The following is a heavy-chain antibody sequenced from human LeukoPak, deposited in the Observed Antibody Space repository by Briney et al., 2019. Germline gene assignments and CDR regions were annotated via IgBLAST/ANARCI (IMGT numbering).Heavy chain of an antibody. CDR2: IASDGSQT. CDR1: GFTFNNYI. D-gene: IGHD3-10*01. Sequence: GGSLRLSCAASGFTFNNYIMHWVRQAPGKGLQWVAAIASDGSQTFHVEPVKGRFTISRDNSKNTLYVQMNSLRADDTAVYFCVGERQDTVVHSGAFDFWGQGTMVTVSS. J-gene: IGHJ3*01. V-gene: IGHV3-30-3*01. CDR3: VGERQDTVVHSGAFDF.